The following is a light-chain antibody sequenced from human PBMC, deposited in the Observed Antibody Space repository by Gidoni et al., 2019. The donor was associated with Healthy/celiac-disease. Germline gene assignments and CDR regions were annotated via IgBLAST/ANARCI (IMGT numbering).Light chain of an antibody. J-gene: IGLJ3*02. CDR1: SSNIGAGYD. V-gene: IGLV1-40*01. CDR3: QSYDSSLSGWV. CDR2: GNS. Sequence: VLTRPSAVSGAPGQRVTISCTGSSSNIGAGYDVHWYQQLPGTAPKLLIYGNSNRPSGVPDRFSGSKSGTSASLAITGLQAEDEADYYCQSYDSSLSGWVFGGGTKLTVL.